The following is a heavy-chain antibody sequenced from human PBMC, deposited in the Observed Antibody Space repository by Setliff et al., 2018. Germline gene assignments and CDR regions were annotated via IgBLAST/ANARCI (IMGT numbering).Heavy chain of an antibody. Sequence: GGSLRLSCGASGFSISDYWMNWVRQAPGKGLEWVANIKQNGIAKYYVDSVEGRFTISRDNAKSSLFLQMNSLRAEDTAVYYCAKNGFGVVALGVNNWFDPWGQGTLVTVSS. CDR1: GFSISDYW. J-gene: IGHJ5*02. V-gene: IGHV3-7*03. CDR2: IKQNGIAK. D-gene: IGHD3-10*01. CDR3: AKNGFGVVALGVNNWFDP.